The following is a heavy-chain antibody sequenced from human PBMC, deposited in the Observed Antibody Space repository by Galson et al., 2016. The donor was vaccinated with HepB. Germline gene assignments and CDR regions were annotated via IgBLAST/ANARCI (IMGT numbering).Heavy chain of an antibody. CDR1: GGSISPYY. CDR2: IYYRGST. Sequence: QVQLQESGPGLAKPSKTLSLTCTVSGGSISPYYWNWIRQPPGKGLAWIGYIYYRGSTNSNPSLKSRVTISVDTSKNQFSLKLSSVTAADTAVYFCARGDSTGWYRFDSWGQGTLVTVSS. J-gene: IGHJ4*02. V-gene: IGHV4-59*01. CDR3: ARGDSTGWYRFDS. D-gene: IGHD6-19*01.